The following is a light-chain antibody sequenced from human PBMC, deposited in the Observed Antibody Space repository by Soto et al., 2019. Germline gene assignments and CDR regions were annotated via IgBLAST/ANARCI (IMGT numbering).Light chain of an antibody. Sequence: EIVFPQSPGTLFLSPGERATLSCRASQSVSSGELAWYQQKTGQAPRLLIYGASSRATGIPDRFSGSGSGTDFPLTISRLEPQDFAVYYCLQYGSSAPETIARGNKVVIK. CDR3: LQYGSSAPET. CDR2: GAS. J-gene: IGKJ1*01. V-gene: IGKV3-20*01. CDR1: QSVSSGE.